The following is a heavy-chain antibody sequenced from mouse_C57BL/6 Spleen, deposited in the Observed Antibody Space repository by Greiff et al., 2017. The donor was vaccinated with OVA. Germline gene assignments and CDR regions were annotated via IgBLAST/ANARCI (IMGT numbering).Heavy chain of an antibody. CDR2: INPNYGTT. J-gene: IGHJ1*03. CDR1: GYSFTDYN. CDR3: ARRDDYDDWYFDV. D-gene: IGHD2-4*01. V-gene: IGHV1-39*01. Sequence: VQLQQSGPELVKPGASVKISCKASGYSFTDYNMNWVKQSNGKSLEWIGVINPNYGTTSSTQKFKGKATLTVDQSSSTAYMQLNSLTSEDSAVYYFARRDDYDDWYFDVWGTGTTVTVSS.